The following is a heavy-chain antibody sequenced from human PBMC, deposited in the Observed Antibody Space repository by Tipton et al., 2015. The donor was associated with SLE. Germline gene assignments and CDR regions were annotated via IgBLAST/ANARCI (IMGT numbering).Heavy chain of an antibody. Sequence: SLRLSCTASGFTFGDYAMSWVRQAPGKGLEWVGFIRSKTYGGTTEYAASVKGRFTISRDDSKSIAYLQMNSLKTDDTAVYYCTREGPSSGWLLFDYWGQGTLVTVSS. J-gene: IGHJ4*02. CDR2: IRSKTYGGTT. CDR3: TREGPSSGWLLFDY. V-gene: IGHV3-49*04. CDR1: GFTFGDYA. D-gene: IGHD6-19*01.